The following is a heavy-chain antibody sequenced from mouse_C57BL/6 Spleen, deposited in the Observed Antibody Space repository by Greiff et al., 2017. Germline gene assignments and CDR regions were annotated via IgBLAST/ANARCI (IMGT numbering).Heavy chain of an antibody. CDR2: FDPSDSYT. J-gene: IGHJ3*01. CDR1: GYTFTSYW. CDR3: ARGGDYGWFAY. V-gene: IGHV1-59*01. Sequence: QVQLQQSGAELVRPGTSVTLFSKASGYTFTSYWLPWVKQRPGQGLEWIGVFDPSDSYTNYNQKLKSKNTMTVDTSSSTAYMLLSSLTSEDSAVYYCARGGDYGWFAYWGQGTLVTVSA. D-gene: IGHD2-4*01.